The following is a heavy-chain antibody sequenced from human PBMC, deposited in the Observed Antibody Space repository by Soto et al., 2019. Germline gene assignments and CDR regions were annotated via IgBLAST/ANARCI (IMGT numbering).Heavy chain of an antibody. J-gene: IGHJ6*03. CDR3: ARGVRSRYYYMDV. Sequence: QVQLQESGPGLVKPSGTLSLTCIVSSASITSDNWWSWVRQPPGKGLEWIGAIYHTGKANYNPSPKSRATISVDKSKNHFSLNLSSVTAADTAVYYCARGVRSRYYYMDVWGKGTTVTVSS. D-gene: IGHD1-20*01. V-gene: IGHV4-4*02. CDR1: SASITSDNW. CDR2: IYHTGKA.